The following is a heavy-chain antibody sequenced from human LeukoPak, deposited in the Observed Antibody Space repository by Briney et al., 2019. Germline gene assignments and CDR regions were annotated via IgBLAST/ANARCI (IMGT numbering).Heavy chain of an antibody. D-gene: IGHD2-15*01. Sequence: SVTLSLTCTVSGGSISSYYWSWIRQPPGKGLEWIGYIYYSGSTNYNPSLKSRVTISVDTSKNQFSLKLSSVTAADTAVYYCARGWGPYCSGGSCYYFDYWGQGTLVTVSS. J-gene: IGHJ4*02. CDR1: GGSISSYY. CDR3: ARGWGPYCSGGSCYYFDY. V-gene: IGHV4-59*01. CDR2: IYYSGST.